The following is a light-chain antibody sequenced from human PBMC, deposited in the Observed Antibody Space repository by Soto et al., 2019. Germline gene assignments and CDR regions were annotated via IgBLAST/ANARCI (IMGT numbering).Light chain of an antibody. Sequence: QPVLKQPASVSGAPRQSITISCTGTRSDVGGYNYVSWYQHHPGKAPKLIIYDVSNRPSGVSIRFSASKSDNTASLTISGLQPEDEADYHCSSYTTSNTRQIVFGTGTKVTVL. V-gene: IGLV2-14*03. CDR1: RSDVGGYNY. CDR3: SSYTTSNTRQIV. CDR2: DVS. J-gene: IGLJ1*01.